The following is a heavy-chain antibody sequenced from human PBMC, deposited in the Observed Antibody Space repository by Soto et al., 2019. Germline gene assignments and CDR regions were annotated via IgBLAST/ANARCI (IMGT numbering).Heavy chain of an antibody. CDR3: ARDNRAITIFGVVLGWFDP. Sequence: GGSQGLSCAVCGFIFSNYAMNWVRQAPEKGLEWVSSISSSSSYIYYADPVKGRFTISRDNAKNSLYLQMNSLRAEDTAVYYCARDNRAITIFGVVLGWFDPWGQGTLVTVSS. V-gene: IGHV3-21*01. CDR1: GFIFSNYA. J-gene: IGHJ5*02. CDR2: ISSSSSYI. D-gene: IGHD3-3*01.